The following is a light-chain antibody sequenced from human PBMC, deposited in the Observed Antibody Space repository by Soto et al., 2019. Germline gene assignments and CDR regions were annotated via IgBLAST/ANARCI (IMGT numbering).Light chain of an antibody. V-gene: IGLV2-14*03. CDR1: SSDVGSNDY. J-gene: IGLJ2*01. CDR2: DVS. Sequence: QSALTQPASVSESPGQSLIISCTGTSSDVGSNDYVSWYQQHPGKAPKLMIYDVSNRPSGVSNRFSGSKSSNTASLTISGVQAEDEADYYCSSYTSSSTVVFGGGTKLTVL. CDR3: SSYTSSSTVV.